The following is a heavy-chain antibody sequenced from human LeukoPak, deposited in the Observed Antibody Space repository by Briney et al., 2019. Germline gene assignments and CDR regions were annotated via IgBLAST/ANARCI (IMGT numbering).Heavy chain of an antibody. CDR2: IYPGDSDT. CDR1: GSRFSNYW. Sequence: GASLKISCKGSGSRFSNYWIGWGRPMPGKGLGWMGIIYPGDSDTTYKPSFQGQVTISADKSISTAYLQWSSLKASDTAMHYCARSRAEKVPVWGSYRHHDAFDIWGQGTRVTVS. J-gene: IGHJ3*02. V-gene: IGHV5-51*01. CDR3: ARSRAEKVPVWGSYRHHDAFDI. D-gene: IGHD3-16*02.